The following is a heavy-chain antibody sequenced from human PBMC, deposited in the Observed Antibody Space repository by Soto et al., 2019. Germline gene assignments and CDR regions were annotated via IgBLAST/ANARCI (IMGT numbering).Heavy chain of an antibody. CDR1: GGSISSGDYY. V-gene: IGHV4-30-4*01. CDR2: IYYSGST. D-gene: IGHD3-10*01. Sequence: TLSLTCTVSGGSISSGDYYCSWIRQPPGKGLEWIGYIYYSGSTYYNPSLKSRVTISVDTSKNQFSLKLSSVTAADTAVYYCARGAKAPGGWFGELTGWFDPWGQGTLVTVSS. J-gene: IGHJ5*02. CDR3: ARGAKAPGGWFGELTGWFDP.